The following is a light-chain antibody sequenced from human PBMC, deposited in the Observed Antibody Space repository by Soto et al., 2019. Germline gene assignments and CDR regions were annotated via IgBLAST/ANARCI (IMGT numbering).Light chain of an antibody. CDR2: DNN. J-gene: IGLJ2*01. Sequence: QSVLTQPPSASGSPGQSVTISCTGTDNDVGGFDYVSWYQQLPGTAPKLLIYDNNKRPSGIPDRFSGSKSGTSGTLDITGLQTGDEADYYCATWDGSLPGEVFGGGTKLTVL. V-gene: IGLV1-51*01. CDR1: DNDVGGFDY. CDR3: ATWDGSLPGEV.